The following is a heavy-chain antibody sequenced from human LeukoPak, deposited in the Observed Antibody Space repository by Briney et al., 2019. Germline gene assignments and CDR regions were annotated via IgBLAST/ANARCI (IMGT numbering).Heavy chain of an antibody. CDR1: GFTPSSCG. D-gene: IGHD3-10*01. J-gene: IGHJ4*02. V-gene: IGHV3-30*18. CDR3: VKEQGSGYYRTADY. CDR2: ITYDGITT. Sequence: GGSLRLSCVASGFTPSSCGMHWVRQAPGKGLEWVAVITYDGITTYSDDSVKGRFTISRDTSKSTLHLQMNNLRPEDTAVYFCVKEQGSGYYRTADYWGQGTLVTVSS.